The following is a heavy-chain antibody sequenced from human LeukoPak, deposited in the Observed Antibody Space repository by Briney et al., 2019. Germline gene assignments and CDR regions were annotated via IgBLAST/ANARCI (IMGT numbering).Heavy chain of an antibody. V-gene: IGHV3-21*01. J-gene: IGHJ3*02. D-gene: IGHD3-16*01. Sequence: PGGSLRLSCAASGFTFSSYNMNWVRQAPGKGLEGVSSISSSSTYIYYADSVKGRFTISRDNAKNSLSLQMNSLRAEDTAVYYCARDEAGDLGAFDIWGQGTMVTVSS. CDR3: ARDEAGDLGAFDI. CDR2: ISSSSTYI. CDR1: GFTFSSYN.